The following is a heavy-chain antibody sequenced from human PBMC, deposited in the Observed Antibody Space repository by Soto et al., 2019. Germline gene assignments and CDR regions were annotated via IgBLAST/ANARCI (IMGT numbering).Heavy chain of an antibody. V-gene: IGHV3-73*02. CDR1: GFTFSGSA. CDR2: IRSKANNYAT. CDR3: TSLYASGSP. Sequence: EVQLVESGGGLVQPGGSLKLSCVVSGFTFSGSAMHWVRQASGKGLEWVGRIRSKANNYATAYAASVKGRFTISRDDSKNTAYLQMNSLKREDTAVYYCTSLYASGSPWGQGTLVTVSS. J-gene: IGHJ4*02. D-gene: IGHD3-10*01.